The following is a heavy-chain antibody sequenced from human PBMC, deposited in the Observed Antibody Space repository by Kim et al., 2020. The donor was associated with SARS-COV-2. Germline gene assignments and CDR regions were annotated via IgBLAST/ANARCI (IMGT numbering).Heavy chain of an antibody. CDR3: MNGSSGWFYFGN. D-gene: IGHD6-19*01. J-gene: IGHJ4*02. CDR1: GFSFSSYD. V-gene: IGHV3-64D*06. Sequence: GGSLRLSCTTSGFSFSSYDMHWVRQAPGRGLECVAALNLNGQTTYYADVVKGIFFASSDNSKAPLHLQMSSLRPEDTVEYYSMNGSSGWFYFGNWSQVTL. CDR2: LNLNGQTT.